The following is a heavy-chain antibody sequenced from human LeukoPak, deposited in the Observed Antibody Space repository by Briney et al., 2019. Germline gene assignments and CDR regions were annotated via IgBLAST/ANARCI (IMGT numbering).Heavy chain of an antibody. D-gene: IGHD2-21*02. CDR1: GFTFNSYW. CDR3: AREAPCGYDCSYYFDY. J-gene: IGHJ4*02. V-gene: IGHV3-74*01. CDR2: ISGDGSPT. Sequence: GGSLRLSCAASGFTFNSYWMHWVRQTPGKGLVWVSRISGDGSPTIYADSVRGRFTISRDNAKNTLYLQMNTLRAEDTAVYYCAREAPCGYDCSYYFDYWGQGTLVAVSS.